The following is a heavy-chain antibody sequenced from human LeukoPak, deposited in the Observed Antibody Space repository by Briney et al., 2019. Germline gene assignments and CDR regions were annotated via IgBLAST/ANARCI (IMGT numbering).Heavy chain of an antibody. J-gene: IGHJ4*02. CDR1: GFTFSSYA. CDR2: ISGSGGST. Sequence: GGSLRLSCAASGFTFSSYAMSWVCQAPGKGLEWVSAISGSGGSTYYADSVKGRFTISRDNSKNTLYLQINSLRAEDTAVYYCAKDHSGYDFFYWGQGTLVTVSS. D-gene: IGHD5-12*01. V-gene: IGHV3-23*01. CDR3: AKDHSGYDFFY.